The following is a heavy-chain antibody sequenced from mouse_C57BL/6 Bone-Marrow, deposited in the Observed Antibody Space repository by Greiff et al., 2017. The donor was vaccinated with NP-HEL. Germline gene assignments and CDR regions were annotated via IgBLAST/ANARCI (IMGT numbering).Heavy chain of an antibody. CDR2: IDPSDSYT. J-gene: IGHJ3*01. CDR3: ARDGLLRRFAY. CDR1: GYTFTSYW. D-gene: IGHD1-1*01. V-gene: IGHV1-50*01. Sequence: QVQLQQPGAELVKPGASVKLSCKASGYTFTSYWMQWVKQRPGQGLEWIGEIDPSDSYTNYNQKFKGKATLTVDTSSSTAYMQLSSLTSEDSAVYYCARDGLLRRFAYWGQGTVVTVSA.